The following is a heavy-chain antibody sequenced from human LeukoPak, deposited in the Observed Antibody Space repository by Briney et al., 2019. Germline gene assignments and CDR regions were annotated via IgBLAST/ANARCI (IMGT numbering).Heavy chain of an antibody. Sequence: SETLSLTCIDSVGSISSSSYWWSWIRQHPGEGLEWIGYSYYSGSTYYNPSLRSRVTILVDTSKNQFSLKLSSLNAADTAVYYCARAILTASSYVWYYDRCGRGTLVTVSS. D-gene: IGHD3-22*01. CDR2: SYYSGST. V-gene: IGHV4-31*03. CDR1: VGSISSSSYW. CDR3: ARAILTASSYVWYYDR. J-gene: IGHJ2*01.